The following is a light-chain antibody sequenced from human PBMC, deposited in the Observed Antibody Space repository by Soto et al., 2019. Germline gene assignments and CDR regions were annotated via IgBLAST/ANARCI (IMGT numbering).Light chain of an antibody. Sequence: DIQMTQSPSTLSASVGDRVTITRRASESINSWLAWYQQKPGKAPKLLIYKASNLESGVPSRFSGSGSGTEFTLTITSLQPDDFATYYCQQYQSYSQFGQGTKVEIK. CDR1: ESINSW. J-gene: IGKJ1*01. V-gene: IGKV1-5*03. CDR3: QQYQSYSQ. CDR2: KAS.